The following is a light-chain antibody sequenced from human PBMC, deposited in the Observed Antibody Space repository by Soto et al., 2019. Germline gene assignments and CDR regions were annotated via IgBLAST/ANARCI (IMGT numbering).Light chain of an antibody. CDR3: SSYTTSSTFYV. J-gene: IGLJ1*01. CDR2: EVS. CDR1: SSDVGGYNY. Sequence: QSVLTQPASVSGSPGQSITISCTGTSSDVGGYNYVSWYQQHPGKAPKLMIYEVSNRPSGVSNRFSGSKSGNTASLTISGLQDADEADYYCSSYTTSSTFYVFGTGTKVTVL. V-gene: IGLV2-14*01.